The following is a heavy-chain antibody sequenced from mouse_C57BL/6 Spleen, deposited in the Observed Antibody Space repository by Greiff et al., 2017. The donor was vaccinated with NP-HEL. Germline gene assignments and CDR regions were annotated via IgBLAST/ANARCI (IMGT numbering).Heavy chain of an antibody. J-gene: IGHJ2*01. V-gene: IGHV1-82*01. CDR3: ARYSKGSFDY. Sequence: QVQLQQSGPELVKPGASVKISCKASGYAFSSSWMNWVKQRPGKGLEWIGRIYPGDGDTNYNGKFKGKATLTADKSSSTAYMQLSSLTSEDSAVYFCARYSKGSFDYWGQGTTLTVSS. CDR1: GYAFSSSW. CDR2: IYPGDGDT. D-gene: IGHD2-5*01.